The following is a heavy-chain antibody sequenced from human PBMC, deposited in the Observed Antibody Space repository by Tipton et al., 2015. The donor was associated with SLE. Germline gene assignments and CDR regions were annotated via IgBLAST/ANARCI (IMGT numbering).Heavy chain of an antibody. CDR1: GGSFSACY. V-gene: IGHV4-34*01. Sequence: TLSLTCAVYGGSFSACYWSWIRQPPGKGLEWIGEINHSGSTNYNPSLKSRVTISVDTSKNQFSLKLSSVTAADTAVYYCARRGPYDFWTFAFDIWGQGTMVTVSS. CDR2: INHSGST. CDR3: ARRGPYDFWTFAFDI. D-gene: IGHD3-3*01. J-gene: IGHJ3*02.